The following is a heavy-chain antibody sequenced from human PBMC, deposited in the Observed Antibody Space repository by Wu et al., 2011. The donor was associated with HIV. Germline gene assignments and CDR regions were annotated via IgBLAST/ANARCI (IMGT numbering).Heavy chain of an antibody. CDR1: GGTFSSYG. D-gene: IGHD3-22*01. CDR3: ARDPFSPLGDSSGYYYNGMDV. V-gene: IGHV1-69*06. Sequence: QVQLVQSGAEVKKPGSSVKVYCKASGGTFSSYGISWVRQAPGQGPEWMGGIIPMFGTANYAQKFQGRVTIIADKSTTTAYMELSSLRSEDTAVYYCARDPFSPLGDSSGYYYNGMDVWGQGTTGHRLF. J-gene: IGHJ6*02. CDR2: IIPMFGTA.